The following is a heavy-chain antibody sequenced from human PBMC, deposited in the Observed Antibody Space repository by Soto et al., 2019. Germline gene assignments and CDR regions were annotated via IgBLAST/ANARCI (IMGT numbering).Heavy chain of an antibody. CDR1: GFSLSTSGGG. CDR3: ARLISYAYGSVSFYFDY. CDR2: LYWNDDE. D-gene: IGHD3-10*01. J-gene: IGHJ4*02. V-gene: IGHV2-5*01. Sequence: QITLKESGPPLVKPTQTLTVTCTFSGFSLSTSGGGVGWIRQPPGKALEWLALLYWNDDERYSPSLKDRLTITKDTSKNQVVLTITNMDPVDTATYYCARLISYAYGSVSFYFDYWGQGSLVTVSS.